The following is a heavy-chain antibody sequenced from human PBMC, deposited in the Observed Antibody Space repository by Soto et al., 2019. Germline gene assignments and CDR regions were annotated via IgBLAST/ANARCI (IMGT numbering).Heavy chain of an antibody. Sequence: GASVKVSCKASGYTFTNYAMHWVRRAPGQRLKWMGWINAGNGNTKYSQKFQGRVTITRDTSASTAYMELSSLRSEDTAVYYCARDACSGTSCHTQENYYAMDVWGKGTMVTVSS. CDR3: ARDACSGTSCHTQENYYAMDV. D-gene: IGHD2-2*01. J-gene: IGHJ6*04. V-gene: IGHV1-3*01. CDR1: GYTFTNYA. CDR2: INAGNGNT.